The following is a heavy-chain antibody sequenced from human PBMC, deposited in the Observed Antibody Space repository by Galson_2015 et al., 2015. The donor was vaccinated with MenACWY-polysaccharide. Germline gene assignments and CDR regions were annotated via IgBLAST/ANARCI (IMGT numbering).Heavy chain of an antibody. CDR2: ISYAGSNK. CDR3: ARLVGGSGSSPLFDYYYYGMDL. D-gene: IGHD3-10*01. CDR1: GFTFSSYA. Sequence: SLRLFCAASGFTFSSYAMYWVRQAPGKGLEWVAGISYAGSNKYYADSVKGRCTISRDNSKSTLYLQMDSLRAEDTAEFYCARLVGGSGSSPLFDYYYYGMDLWGQGTTVTVSS. V-gene: IGHV3-30-3*01. J-gene: IGHJ6*02.